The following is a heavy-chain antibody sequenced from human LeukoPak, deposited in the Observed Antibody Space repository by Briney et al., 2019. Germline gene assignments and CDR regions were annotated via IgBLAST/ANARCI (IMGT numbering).Heavy chain of an antibody. J-gene: IGHJ6*02. CDR2: ISYDGSNK. Sequence: SGRSLRLSCAASGFTFSSYAMHWVRQAPGKGLEWVAVISYDGSNKYYADSVKGRFTISRDNSKNSLYLQMNSLRAEDTAVYYCARGHYDILTGGMDVWGQGTTVTVSS. CDR3: ARGHYDILTGGMDV. CDR1: GFTFSSYA. D-gene: IGHD3-9*01. V-gene: IGHV3-30-3*01.